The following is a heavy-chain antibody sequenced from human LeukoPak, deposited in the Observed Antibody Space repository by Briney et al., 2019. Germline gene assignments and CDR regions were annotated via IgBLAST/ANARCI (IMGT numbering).Heavy chain of an antibody. CDR2: IGTAGDT. Sequence: GGSLRLSCAASGFTFSSYDMHWVRQATGKGLERVSAIGTAGDTYYPGSVKGRFTISRENAKNSLYLQMNSLRAGDTAVYYCARVSSLYYYYMDVWGKGTTVTVSS. J-gene: IGHJ6*03. CDR3: ARVSSLYYYYMDV. CDR1: GFTFSSYD. V-gene: IGHV3-13*01.